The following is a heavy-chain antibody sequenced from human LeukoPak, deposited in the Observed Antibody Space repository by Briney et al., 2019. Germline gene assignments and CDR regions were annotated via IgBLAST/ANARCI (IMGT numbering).Heavy chain of an antibody. CDR1: GFTFSSYA. CDR3: AKPYPTLTTSAVLDN. CDR2: ISYDGNSQ. J-gene: IGHJ4*02. V-gene: IGHV3-30*18. Sequence: GGSLRLSCAASGFTFSSYAMHWVRQAPGRGLEWVAAISYDGNSQHYGAPVKGRFTISRDNSKNTVYLQINTLRTDDAAIYYCAKPYPTLTTSAVLDNWGQGTLVTVSS. D-gene: IGHD1-1*01.